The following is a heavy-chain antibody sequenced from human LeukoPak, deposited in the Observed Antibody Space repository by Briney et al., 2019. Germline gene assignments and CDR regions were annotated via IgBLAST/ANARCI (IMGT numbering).Heavy chain of an antibody. J-gene: IGHJ4*02. D-gene: IGHD2-21*02. CDR2: IYYSGST. Sequence: SETLSLTCTVSGGSISSSSYYWGWIRQPPGKGLEWIGSIYYSGSTYYNPSLKSRVTISVDTSKNQFSLKLSSVTAADTAVYYCARQPIVVVTATTSPISRYFDYWGQGTLVTVSS. CDR1: GGSISSSSYY. V-gene: IGHV4-39*01. CDR3: ARQPIVVVTATTSPISRYFDY.